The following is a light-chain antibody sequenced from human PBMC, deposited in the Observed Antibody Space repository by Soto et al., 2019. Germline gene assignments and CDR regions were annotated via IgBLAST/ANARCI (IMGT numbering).Light chain of an antibody. CDR2: LGS. CDR3: MQALQTPPT. Sequence: DIVMTQSPLSLPVTPGESASISCRSSQSLLHSNGYDYLDWYLQKPGQSPQLLIYLGSNRASGVPDRFSGSGSGTDFTLRISRMEAEDVGVYYCMQALQTPPTFGQGTKVEVE. J-gene: IGKJ1*01. CDR1: QSLLHSNGYDY. V-gene: IGKV2-28*01.